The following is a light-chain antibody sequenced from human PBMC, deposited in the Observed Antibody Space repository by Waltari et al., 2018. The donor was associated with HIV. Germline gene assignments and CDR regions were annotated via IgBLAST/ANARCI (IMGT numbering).Light chain of an antibody. Sequence: DIQMTQSPSSMSASVGDRVTITCRSSQSIRSNLNWYQQKPGKAPKLLIYAASSLQSGVPARFSDSGSGTDFTLTISSLQPEDFVTYHCEQSYNSPRTFGQGTKVEIK. CDR3: EQSYNSPRT. J-gene: IGKJ1*01. CDR2: AAS. V-gene: IGKV1-39*01. CDR1: QSIRSN.